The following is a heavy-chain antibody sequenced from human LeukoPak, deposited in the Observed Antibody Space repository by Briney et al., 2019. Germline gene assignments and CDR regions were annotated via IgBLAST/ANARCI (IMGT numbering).Heavy chain of an antibody. Sequence: PGGSLRLSCAASAFTFSSYWMGWVRQAPGKGLEWVANIKQDGSEKYYVDSVKGRFTISRDNAKNSLYLQMNSLRAEDTAVYYCARERDAYAGFDYWGQGTLVTVSS. CDR3: ARERDAYAGFDY. CDR1: AFTFSSYW. J-gene: IGHJ4*02. D-gene: IGHD5-24*01. CDR2: IKQDGSEK. V-gene: IGHV3-7*01.